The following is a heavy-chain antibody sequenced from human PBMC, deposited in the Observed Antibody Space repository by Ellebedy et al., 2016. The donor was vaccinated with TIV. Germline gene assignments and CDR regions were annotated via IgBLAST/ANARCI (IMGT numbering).Heavy chain of an antibody. CDR2: LYPDAKT. CDR1: GIIVSDYF. D-gene: IGHD2-21*01. CDR3: ARDPGGGGDFGDNWFDP. V-gene: IGHV3-66*01. J-gene: IGHJ5*02. Sequence: PGGSLRLSCEASGIIVSDYFMNWVLQAPGKGLEWVSVLYPDAKTIYTDSVNGRFIVSRDSSKNTLYLQMNSLTAEDTGVYYCARDPGGGGDFGDNWFDPWGQGTLVTVSS.